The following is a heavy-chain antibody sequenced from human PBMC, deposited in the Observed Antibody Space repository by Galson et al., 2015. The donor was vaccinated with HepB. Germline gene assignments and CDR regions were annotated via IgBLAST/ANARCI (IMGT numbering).Heavy chain of an antibody. CDR3: VSRHPDLTGYLD. J-gene: IGHJ4*02. Sequence: SLRLSCAASGFTFSRYSMNWVRQAPGKGLEWVSYISSRISIIYYADSVKGRFTISRDNAKNSLYLQMNSLRAEDTAVYYCVSRHPDLTGYLDWGQGTLVTVSS. V-gene: IGHV3-48*01. D-gene: IGHD3-9*01. CDR1: GFTFSRYS. CDR2: ISSRISII.